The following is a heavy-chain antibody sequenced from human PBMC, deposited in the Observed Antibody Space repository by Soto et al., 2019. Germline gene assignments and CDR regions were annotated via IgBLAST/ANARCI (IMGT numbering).Heavy chain of an antibody. V-gene: IGHV3-9*01. J-gene: IGHJ4*02. Sequence: GGSLRLSCAASGFTFDDYAIHWVRQAPGKGLEWVSGISWNSAAIDYAVSVKGRFTIVRDNAMNSLYLQMNHLRPEDTAFYYCAKDRGSSSWDPIFDFWGQGILVTVSS. CDR3: AKDRGSSSWDPIFDF. D-gene: IGHD6-13*01. CDR2: ISWNSAAI. CDR1: GFTFDDYA.